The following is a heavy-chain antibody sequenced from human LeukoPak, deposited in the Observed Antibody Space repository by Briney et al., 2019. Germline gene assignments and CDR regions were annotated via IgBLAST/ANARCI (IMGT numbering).Heavy chain of an antibody. CDR2: ISYDGSNK. Sequence: PGGSLRLSCAASGFTFSSYAMHWVRQAPGKGLEWVAVISYDGSNKYYADSVKGRFTISRDNSKNTLYLQMNSLRSEDTAVYYCARSPGIYSSSWSYDPRFDYWGQGTLVTVSS. V-gene: IGHV3-30-3*01. D-gene: IGHD6-13*01. J-gene: IGHJ4*02. CDR3: ARSPGIYSSSWSYDPRFDY. CDR1: GFTFSSYA.